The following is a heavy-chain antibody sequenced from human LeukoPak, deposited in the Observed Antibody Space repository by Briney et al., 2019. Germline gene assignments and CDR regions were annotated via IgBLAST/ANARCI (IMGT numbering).Heavy chain of an antibody. CDR2: ISWNSGSI. D-gene: IGHD2-2*01. J-gene: IGHJ3*02. V-gene: IGHV3-9*01. CDR3: AKVGKGQLLEAFDI. CDR1: GFTFDDYA. Sequence: SGGSLRLSCAASGFTFDDYAMHWVRQAPGKGLEWVSGISWNSGSIGYVDSVKGRFTISRDNAKNSLYLQMNSLRPEDTAMYYCAKVGKGQLLEAFDIWGQGTMVTVSP.